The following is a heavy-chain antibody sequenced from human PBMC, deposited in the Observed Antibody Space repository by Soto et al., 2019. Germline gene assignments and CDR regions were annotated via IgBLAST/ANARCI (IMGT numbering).Heavy chain of an antibody. CDR3: VRVQYGSSPGCFDAFDI. Sequence: GGSLRLSCAASGFTFSSYEMNWVRQAPGKGLEWVSYISSSGSTIYYADSVKGRFTISRDNAKNSLYLQMNSLRAEDTSCYCCVRVQYGSSPGCFDAFDIWGQGTMVTVSS. V-gene: IGHV3-48*03. CDR1: GFTFSSYE. J-gene: IGHJ3*02. D-gene: IGHD2-2*01. CDR2: ISSSGSTI.